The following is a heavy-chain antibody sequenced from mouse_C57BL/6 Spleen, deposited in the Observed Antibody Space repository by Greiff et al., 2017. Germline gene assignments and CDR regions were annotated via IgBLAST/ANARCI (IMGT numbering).Heavy chain of an antibody. CDR1: GYAFSSSW. J-gene: IGHJ4*01. D-gene: IGHD2-4*01. Sequence: QVQLKQSGPELVKPGASVKISCKASGYAFSSSWMNWVKQRPGKGLEWIGRIYPGDGDTNYNGKFKGKATLTADKSSSTAYMQLSSLTSADSAVYFCARGMGLRSYYAMDDWGQGTSVTVSS. V-gene: IGHV1-82*01. CDR3: ARGMGLRSYYAMDD. CDR2: IYPGDGDT.